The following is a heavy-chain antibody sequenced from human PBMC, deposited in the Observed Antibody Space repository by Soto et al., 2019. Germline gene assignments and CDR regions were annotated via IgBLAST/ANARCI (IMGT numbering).Heavy chain of an antibody. D-gene: IGHD1-26*01. Sequence: QVQLVESGGGVVQPGRSLRLSCAASGFTFSSYAMHWVRQAPGKGLEWVAVISYDGSNKYYADSVKGRFTISRDNSKNTLVLQMNSLRAADPSVYYCAGDAQVGATGGCDSWGQGTLVTVSS. CDR2: ISYDGSNK. CDR3: AGDAQVGATGGCDS. V-gene: IGHV3-30*14. CDR1: GFTFSSYA. J-gene: IGHJ4*02.